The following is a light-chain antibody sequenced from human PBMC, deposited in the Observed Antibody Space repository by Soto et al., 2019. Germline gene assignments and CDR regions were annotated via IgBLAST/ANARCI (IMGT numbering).Light chain of an antibody. CDR1: QSISSW. Sequence: DIQMTQSPSTLSASVGDRVTITCRASQSISSWLAWYQQKPGKAPKLLIYDASSLESGVPSRFSGSGSATEFTLTISSLQPDDFATYYCQQYNSYSTTFGQGTKVEIK. V-gene: IGKV1-5*01. CDR2: DAS. CDR3: QQYNSYSTT. J-gene: IGKJ1*01.